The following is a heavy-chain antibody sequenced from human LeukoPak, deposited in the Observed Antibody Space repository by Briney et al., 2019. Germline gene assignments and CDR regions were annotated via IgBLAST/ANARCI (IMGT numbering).Heavy chain of an antibody. J-gene: IGHJ4*02. CDR2: IKSKTDGGTT. V-gene: IGHV3-15*01. CDR1: GFTFSNAW. Sequence: GGALRLPCAASGFTFSNAWMSWVRQAPGNGLEWVGRIKSKTDGGTTDYAAPVKGRFTISRDDSKNTLYLQMNSLKTEDTAVYYCTTDVHWTGTTLRRFDYWGQGTLVTVSS. D-gene: IGHD1-1*01. CDR3: TTDVHWTGTTLRRFDY.